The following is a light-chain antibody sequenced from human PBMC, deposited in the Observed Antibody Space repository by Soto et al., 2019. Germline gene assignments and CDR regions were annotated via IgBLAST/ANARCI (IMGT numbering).Light chain of an antibody. CDR1: VSNIGSNT. CDR3: AAWDDSLNAYV. V-gene: IGLV1-44*01. CDR2: SND. Sequence: QSVLTQPPSASGPPGQRVTISCSGSVSNIGSNTVNWYQHLPGTAPRFLIYSNDQRPSGVPDRVSGSKSGTSASLAISGLQSEDVADYYCAAWDDSLNAYVFGTGTKLTVL. J-gene: IGLJ1*01.